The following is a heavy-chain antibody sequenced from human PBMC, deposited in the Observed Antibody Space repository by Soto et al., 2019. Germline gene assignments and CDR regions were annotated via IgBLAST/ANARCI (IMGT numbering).Heavy chain of an antibody. CDR3: AKAGYDSSGYFNDQFDY. CDR2: IYHSGST. J-gene: IGHJ4*02. V-gene: IGHV4-31*03. D-gene: IGHD3-22*01. CDR1: GGSISSGGYY. Sequence: QVQLQESGPGLVKPSQTLSLTCTVSGGSISSGGYYWSWIRQHPEKGLEWIGYIYHSGSTYYNPSLKSRVTISVDTSKNQFSLKLSSVTAADTAVYYCAKAGYDSSGYFNDQFDYWGQGTLVTVSS.